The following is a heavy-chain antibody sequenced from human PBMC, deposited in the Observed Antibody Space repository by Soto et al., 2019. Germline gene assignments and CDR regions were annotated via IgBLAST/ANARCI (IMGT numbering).Heavy chain of an antibody. CDR3: ARVSHYTITTFHGMDV. Sequence: QVTFKESGPVLVKPTETLTLTCTVSGFSLSNGRMGVSWIRQPPGKALEWLAHIFPDDEKSFSTSLRGRLTIYKDTSKSQVVLTMTNMEPVDTGTYYCARVSHYTITTFHGMDVWGQGTTVTVSS. J-gene: IGHJ6*02. V-gene: IGHV2-26*01. CDR2: IFPDDEK. D-gene: IGHD3-9*01. CDR1: GFSLSNGRMG.